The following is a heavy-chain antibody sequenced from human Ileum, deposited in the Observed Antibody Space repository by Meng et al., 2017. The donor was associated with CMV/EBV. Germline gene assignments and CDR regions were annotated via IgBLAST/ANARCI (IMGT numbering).Heavy chain of an antibody. J-gene: IGHJ4*02. CDR1: GGSISSSSYY. D-gene: IGHD3-10*01. CDR2: IYYSGST. Sequence: LQAPAPRLVHPSEPRPSTRTVSGGSISSSSYYWGWIRQPPGKGLEWIGSIYYSGSTYYNPSLKSRVTISVDTSKNQFSLKLSSVTAADTAVYYCARVGAMVRGPHFDYWGQGTLVTVSS. CDR3: ARVGAMVRGPHFDY. V-gene: IGHV4-39*07.